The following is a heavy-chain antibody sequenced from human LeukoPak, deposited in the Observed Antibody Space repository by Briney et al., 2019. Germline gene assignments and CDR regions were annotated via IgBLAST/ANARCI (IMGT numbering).Heavy chain of an antibody. CDR1: GFSVGDNY. V-gene: IGHV3-53*05. CDR3: TDAVAG. J-gene: IGHJ4*02. Sequence: GSLRLSCAASGFSVGDNYVTWVRQPPGKGLEWVSVIYRDGSTYYADSVKGRFTISRDNSKNTLYLQMNSLRVEDTAVYYCTDAVAGWGQGTLVTVSS. CDR2: IYRDGST. D-gene: IGHD4-23*01.